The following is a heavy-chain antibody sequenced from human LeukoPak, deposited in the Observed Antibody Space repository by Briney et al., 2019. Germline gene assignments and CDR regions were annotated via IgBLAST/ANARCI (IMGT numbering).Heavy chain of an antibody. CDR3: ARDLSHRYYHRTGYAFDY. J-gene: IGHJ4*02. V-gene: IGHV1-46*01. CDR1: GYIFTSYS. Sequence: ASVKVSCKASGYIFTSYSMHWVRRAPVQGLEWMGIINPSGGTTNYAQKFQGRVTMTRDTSTSTVYMDLSSLRSEDTAVYYCARDLSHRYYHRTGYAFDYWGQGTLVTVSS. D-gene: IGHD3-22*01. CDR2: INPSGGTT.